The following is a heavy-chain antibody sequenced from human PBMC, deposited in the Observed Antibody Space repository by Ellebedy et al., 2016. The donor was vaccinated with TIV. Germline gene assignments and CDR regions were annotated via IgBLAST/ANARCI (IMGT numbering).Heavy chain of an antibody. CDR3: ARDRRGDSSGYYPDY. J-gene: IGHJ4*02. CDR2: INHSGST. D-gene: IGHD3-22*01. V-gene: IGHV4-34*01. CDR1: GGSFSGYY. Sequence: SETLSLTXAVYGGSFSGYYWSWIRQPPGKGLEWIGEINHSGSTNYNPSLKSRVTISVDTSKNQFSLKLSSVTAADTAVYYCARDRRGDSSGYYPDYWGQGTLVTVSS.